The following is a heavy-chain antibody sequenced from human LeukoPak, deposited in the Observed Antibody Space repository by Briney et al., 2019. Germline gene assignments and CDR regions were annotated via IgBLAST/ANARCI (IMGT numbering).Heavy chain of an antibody. CDR2: IWFDGSNI. V-gene: IGHV3-33*08. D-gene: IGHD2-15*01. CDR1: GFTFSSYS. J-gene: IGHJ5*02. Sequence: PGGSLRLSCAASGFTFSSYSMNWVRQAPGKGLEWVAVIWFDGSNIYFAESVQGRFSISRDNSKSTLYLQMNNLRDEDTAVYYCASQWSGGSLDPWGQGTLVTVSS. CDR3: ASQWSGGSLDP.